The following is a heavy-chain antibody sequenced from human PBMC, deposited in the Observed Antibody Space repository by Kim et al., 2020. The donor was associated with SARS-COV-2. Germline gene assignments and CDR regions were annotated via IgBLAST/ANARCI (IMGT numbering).Heavy chain of an antibody. CDR1: GGSISSSSYY. J-gene: IGHJ4*02. Sequence: SETLSLTCTVSGGSISSSSYYWGWIRQPPGKGLEWIGSIYYSGSTYYNPSLKSRVTISVDTSKNQFSLKLSSVTAADTAVYYCAAGRFGELPGDYWGQGTLVTVSS. V-gene: IGHV4-39*01. CDR2: IYYSGST. CDR3: AAGRFGELPGDY. D-gene: IGHD3-10*01.